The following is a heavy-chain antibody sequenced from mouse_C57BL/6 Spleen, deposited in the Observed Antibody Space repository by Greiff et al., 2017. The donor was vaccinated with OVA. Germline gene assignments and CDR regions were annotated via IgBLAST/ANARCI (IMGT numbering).Heavy chain of an antibody. CDR2: IYPSDSET. CDR1: GYTFTSYW. D-gene: IGHD2-3*01. CDR3: AREGYYDGYDGLFDV. Sequence: QVQLQQPGAELVRPGSSVKLSCKASGYTFTSYWMDWVKQRPGQGLEWIGNIYPSDSETHYNQKFKDKATLTVDNSSSTAYMPLSSLTSEDSAVYYCAREGYYDGYDGLFDVWGTGTTVTVSS. J-gene: IGHJ1*03. V-gene: IGHV1-61*01.